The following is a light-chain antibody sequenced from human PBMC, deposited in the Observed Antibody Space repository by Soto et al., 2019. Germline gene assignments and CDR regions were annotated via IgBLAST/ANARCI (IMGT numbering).Light chain of an antibody. V-gene: IGLV2-14*01. CDR1: SSDVGGYNY. Sequence: QSALTQPASVSGSPGQSITISCTGTSSDVGGYNYVSWYQQHPGKAPKLTIYDGTNRPSGVSNRFSGSKSDNTASLTISGLQAEDEADYYCSSYTSSSTIFGGGTKVTVL. CDR3: SSYTSSSTI. CDR2: DGT. J-gene: IGLJ2*01.